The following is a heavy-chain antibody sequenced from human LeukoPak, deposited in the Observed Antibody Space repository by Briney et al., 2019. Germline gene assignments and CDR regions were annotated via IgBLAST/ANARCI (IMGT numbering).Heavy chain of an antibody. CDR2: IYHSGST. V-gene: IGHV4-38-2*02. D-gene: IGHD3-22*01. Sequence: SETLSLTCTVSGGSISSYYWGWIRQPPGKGLEWIGSIYHSGSTYYNPSLKSRVTISVDTSKNQFSLKLSSVTAADTAVYYCARDLDYYDSSDYYYNSAFDIWGQGTMVTVSS. CDR1: GGSISSYY. J-gene: IGHJ3*02. CDR3: ARDLDYYDSSDYYYNSAFDI.